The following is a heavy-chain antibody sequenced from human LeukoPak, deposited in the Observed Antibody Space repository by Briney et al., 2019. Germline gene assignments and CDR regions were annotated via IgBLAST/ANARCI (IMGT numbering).Heavy chain of an antibody. Sequence: SETLSLTCTVSGGSISSYYWSWIRQPPGKGLEWIGYIYYSGSTNYNPSLKSRVTISVDTSKNQFSLKLSSVTAADTAVYYCARAKVAGSPNTALGYWGQGTLVTVSS. D-gene: IGHD5-18*01. CDR2: IYYSGST. J-gene: IGHJ4*02. CDR1: GGSISSYY. CDR3: ARAKVAGSPNTALGY. V-gene: IGHV4-59*01.